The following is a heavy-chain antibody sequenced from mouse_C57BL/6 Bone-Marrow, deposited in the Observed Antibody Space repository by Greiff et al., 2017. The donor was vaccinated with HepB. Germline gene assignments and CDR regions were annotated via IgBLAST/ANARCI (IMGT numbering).Heavy chain of an antibody. D-gene: IGHD1-1*01. CDR3: ARMEYYGSSPEFGY. J-gene: IGHJ3*01. V-gene: IGHV8-8*01. Sequence: VTLKVCGPGILQPSQTLSLTCSFSGFSLSTFGMGVGWIRQPSGKGLEWLAHIWWDDDKYYNPALKSRLTISKDTSKNQVFLKIANVDTADTATYYCARMEYYGSSPEFGYWGQGTLVTVSA. CDR1: GFSLSTFGMG. CDR2: IWWDDDK.